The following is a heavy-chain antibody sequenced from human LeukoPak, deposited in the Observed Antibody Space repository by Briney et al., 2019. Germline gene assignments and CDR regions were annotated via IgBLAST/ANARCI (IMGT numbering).Heavy chain of an antibody. Sequence: GESLKISCKGSGYSFTSYWIGWVRQMPGKGLEWMGIIYPGDSDTRYSPSFQGQVTISADKSISTAYLQWSSLKASDTAMYYCARRGRYYYDSSGQLRAFDIWGQGTMVTVSS. J-gene: IGHJ3*02. CDR3: ARRGRYYYDSSGQLRAFDI. CDR1: GYSFTSYW. V-gene: IGHV5-51*01. D-gene: IGHD3-22*01. CDR2: IYPGDSDT.